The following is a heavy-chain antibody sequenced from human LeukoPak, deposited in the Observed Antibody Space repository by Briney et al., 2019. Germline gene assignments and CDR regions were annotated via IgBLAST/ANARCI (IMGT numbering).Heavy chain of an antibody. D-gene: IGHD2-8*01. Sequence: GGSLRLSCAASGFTFSTYTMSWVRQTPGKGLERVSVIGGDGATYYTESVKGRFTISRDNSKNTLSLQMNSLRPEDTAVYYCAKDSRSYNGIYDPFDIWGQGTMVTVSS. CDR3: AKDSRSYNGIYDPFDI. CDR1: GFTFSTYT. V-gene: IGHV3-23*01. J-gene: IGHJ3*02. CDR2: IGGDGAT.